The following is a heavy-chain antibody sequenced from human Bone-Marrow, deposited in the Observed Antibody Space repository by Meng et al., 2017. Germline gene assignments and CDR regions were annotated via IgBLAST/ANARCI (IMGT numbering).Heavy chain of an antibody. CDR2: INWNGGST. V-gene: IGHV3-20*01. Sequence: GESLKICYAASGFTFDDYGMSWVRQAPGEGLEWVSGINWNGGSTGYADSVKGRFTISRDNAKNSLYLQMNSLRAEDTALYHCARNYGIAVAGPFQHWGQGTLVTVSS. D-gene: IGHD6-19*01. J-gene: IGHJ1*01. CDR3: ARNYGIAVAGPFQH. CDR1: GFTFDDYG.